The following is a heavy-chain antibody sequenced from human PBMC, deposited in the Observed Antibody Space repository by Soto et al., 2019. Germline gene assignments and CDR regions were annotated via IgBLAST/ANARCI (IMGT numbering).Heavy chain of an antibody. D-gene: IGHD2-21*02. CDR3: ARTYCGADCPRRDFDY. Sequence: SETLSLTCTISGGPMSNYYCSWFRQPPGQGLEWIGYMGYNGYTSYNPSLRSRVTISLDTSKNQFSLRSEDTAVYYCARTYCGADCPRRDFDYWGQGTLVTVSS. CDR1: GGPMSNYY. J-gene: IGHJ4*02. CDR2: MGYNGYT. V-gene: IGHV4-59*01.